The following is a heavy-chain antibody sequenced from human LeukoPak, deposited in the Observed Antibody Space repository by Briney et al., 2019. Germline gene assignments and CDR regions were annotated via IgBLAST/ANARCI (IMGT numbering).Heavy chain of an antibody. CDR3: AKAPLPHCSSGVCYNDY. V-gene: IGHV3-23*01. CDR2: IWGGGDST. Sequence: GGSVRLSCAASGLTFRSYAMTWVRQAPGKGLEWVSGIWGGGDSTYYADSVKGRFTISRDNSKNTLFLQMNSLRAEDTAVYYCAKAPLPHCSSGVCYNDYWGQGTLVTVSS. D-gene: IGHD2-8*01. J-gene: IGHJ4*02. CDR1: GLTFRSYA.